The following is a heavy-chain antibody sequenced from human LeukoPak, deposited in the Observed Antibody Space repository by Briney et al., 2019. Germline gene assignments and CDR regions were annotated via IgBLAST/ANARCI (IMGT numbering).Heavy chain of an antibody. V-gene: IGHV4-61*01. J-gene: IGHJ5*02. CDR2: IKSSGSS. CDR3: ARDGTVATNWFDP. Sequence: PSETLSLTCTVSGGSISSSSYYWSWIRQPPGKGLEWIGYIKSSGSSNYNPSLKSRVTISMDTSKNQFSLRLNSVTAADTAVYYCARDGTVATNWFDPWGQGTLVTVSS. CDR1: GGSISSSSYY. D-gene: IGHD5-12*01.